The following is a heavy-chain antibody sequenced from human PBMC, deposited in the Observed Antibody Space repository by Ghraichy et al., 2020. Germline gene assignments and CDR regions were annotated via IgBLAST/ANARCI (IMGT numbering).Heavy chain of an antibody. CDR3: ARERVVGAHDAFDI. J-gene: IGHJ3*02. CDR1: GGTFSSYA. D-gene: IGHD1-26*01. CDR2: IIPIFGTA. V-gene: IGHV1-69*13. Sequence: SVKVSCKASGGTFSSYAISWVRQAPGQGLEWMGGIIPIFGTANYAQKFQGRVTITADESTSTAYMELSSLRSEDTAVYYCARERVVGAHDAFDIWGQGTMVTVSS.